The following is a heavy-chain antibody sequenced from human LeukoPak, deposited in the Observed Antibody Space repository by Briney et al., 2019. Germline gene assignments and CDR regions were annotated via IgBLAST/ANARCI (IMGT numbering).Heavy chain of an antibody. Sequence: GGSLRLSCAASGFTFSSYGMHWVRQAPGKGLEWVAVIVHDGNNKYYADSVKGRFTISRDNAKNSLYLQMNSLKADDTAVYYCTRGAGTGWRFDSWGQGTLVTVSS. D-gene: IGHD6-19*01. CDR3: TRGAGTGWRFDS. V-gene: IGHV3-33*05. J-gene: IGHJ4*02. CDR1: GFTFSSYG. CDR2: IVHDGNNK.